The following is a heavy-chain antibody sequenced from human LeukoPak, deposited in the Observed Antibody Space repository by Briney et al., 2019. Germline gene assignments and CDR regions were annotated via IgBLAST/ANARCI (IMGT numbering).Heavy chain of an antibody. D-gene: IGHD6-13*01. V-gene: IGHV4-59*08. CDR1: GRSITSYY. CDR2: IYYSGST. J-gene: IGHJ3*02. CDR3: ARAIAAAGNDAFDI. Sequence: SETLSLTCTVSGRSITSYYWTWIRQPPGKGLEWIGSIYYSGSTNYNPSLKSRVTISVDTSKNQFSLKLSSVTAADTAVYYCARAIAAAGNDAFDIWGQGTMVTVSS.